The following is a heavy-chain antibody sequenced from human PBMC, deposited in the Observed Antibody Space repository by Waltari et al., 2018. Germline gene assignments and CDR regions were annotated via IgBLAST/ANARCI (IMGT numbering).Heavy chain of an antibody. CDR1: GGTFSSYA. J-gene: IGHJ3*02. V-gene: IGHV1-69*08. CDR3: ARVKSAPEAYWGGDCYSNAFDI. CDR2: IIPIFGTA. D-gene: IGHD2-21*01. Sequence: QVQLVQSGAEVKKPGSSVKVSCKASGGTFSSYAISWVRQAPGQGLEWMGRIIPIFGTANYEQKFQGRVTITADKSTSTAYMELSSLRSEDTAVYYCARVKSAPEAYWGGDCYSNAFDIWGQGTMVTVSS.